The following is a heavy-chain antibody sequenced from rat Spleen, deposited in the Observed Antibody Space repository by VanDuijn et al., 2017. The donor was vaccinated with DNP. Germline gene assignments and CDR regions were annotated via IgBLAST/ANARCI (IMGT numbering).Heavy chain of an antibody. V-gene: IGHV2-32*01. J-gene: IGHJ3*01. D-gene: IGHD1-1*01. Sequence: QVQLKESGPALVQPSQTLSLTCTVSGVSLTSYGVSWVRRPPGKGLEWMGVMWSDGDTSYDSVLKSRLNISRDTSKSQVLLQMNSLQTEDTATYYCARGLTTVVTPFGYWGQGTLVTVSS. CDR3: ARGLTTVVTPFGY. CDR2: MWSDGDT. CDR1: GVSLTSYG.